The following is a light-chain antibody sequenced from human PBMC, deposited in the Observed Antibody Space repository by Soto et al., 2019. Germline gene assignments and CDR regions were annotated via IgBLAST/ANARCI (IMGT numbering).Light chain of an antibody. CDR2: GAS. Sequence: EIVMTQSPATLSVSPGERATLSCRAIQSVSSNLACYQQIPGQAPRLLIYGASTRATGIPARFSGSGSGTEFTLTISSLQSEDFAVYYCQQYNNWPLTFGGGIKVDIK. J-gene: IGKJ4*01. CDR1: QSVSSN. V-gene: IGKV3-15*01. CDR3: QQYNNWPLT.